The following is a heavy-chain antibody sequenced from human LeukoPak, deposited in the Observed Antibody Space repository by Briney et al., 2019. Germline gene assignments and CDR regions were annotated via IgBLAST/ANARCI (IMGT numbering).Heavy chain of an antibody. V-gene: IGHV1-18*01. CDR1: GYTFTSYG. D-gene: IGHD2-2*01. Sequence: GASVKVSCKASGYTFTSYGINWVRQAPGQGLEWMGWINAYNGNTNYAQKFQGRVTITTDTSTSTAYMELRSLRSDDTAVYYCARDGTSTSCGLLGEWFDPWGQGTLVTVSS. CDR3: ARDGTSTSCGLLGEWFDP. J-gene: IGHJ5*02. CDR2: INAYNGNT.